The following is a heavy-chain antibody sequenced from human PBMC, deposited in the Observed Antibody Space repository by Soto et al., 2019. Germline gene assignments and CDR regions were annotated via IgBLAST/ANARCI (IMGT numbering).Heavy chain of an antibody. CDR1: GGSFSGYY. D-gene: IGHD3-16*01. V-gene: IGHV4-34*01. Sequence: PSETLSLTCAVYGGSFSGYYWSWIRQPPGKGLEWIGEINHSGSTNYNPSLKSRVTISVDTSKNQFSLKLSSVTAADTAVYYCGRRGGVFLYGMDVWGQGTTVTVSS. CDR2: INHSGST. J-gene: IGHJ6*02. CDR3: GRRGGVFLYGMDV.